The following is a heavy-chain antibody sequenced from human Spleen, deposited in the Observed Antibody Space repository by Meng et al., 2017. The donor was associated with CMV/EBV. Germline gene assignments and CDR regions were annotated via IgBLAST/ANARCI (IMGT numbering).Heavy chain of an antibody. Sequence: SNSGGDYYGGWIRQPPRKGLEWIGTISYSESTYFNPSLRSRVAVSVDTSKNQFSLNLTSVTAADAAVYYCARQGLWLRGHYPNWFDPWGQGTLVTVSS. CDR1: SNSGGDYY. CDR2: ISYSEST. J-gene: IGHJ5*02. V-gene: IGHV4-39*01. CDR3: ARQGLWLRGHYPNWFDP. D-gene: IGHD5-18*01.